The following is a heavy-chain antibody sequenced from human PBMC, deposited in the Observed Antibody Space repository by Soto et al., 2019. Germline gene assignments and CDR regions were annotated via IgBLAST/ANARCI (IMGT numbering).Heavy chain of an antibody. Sequence: PSETLSLTCSVSGGSITSGNNYWTWIRQHPGEGLEWIGYIYYSGSTYYNPSLKSRVTISVDTSKNQFSLRLSSVTAEDTAVYYCARDGYCSSTSCYKEATYYYYGMDVWGQGTTVTVSS. J-gene: IGHJ6*02. CDR3: ARDGYCSSTSCYKEATYYYYGMDV. V-gene: IGHV4-31*02. CDR2: IYYSGST. D-gene: IGHD2-2*03. CDR1: GGSITSGNNY.